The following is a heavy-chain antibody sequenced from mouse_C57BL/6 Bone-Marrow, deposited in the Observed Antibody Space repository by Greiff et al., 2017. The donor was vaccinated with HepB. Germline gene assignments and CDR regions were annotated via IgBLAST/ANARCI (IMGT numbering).Heavy chain of an antibody. CDR1: GFNIKDYY. D-gene: IGHD4-1*01. Sequence: VQLQQSGAELVKPGASVKLSCTASGFNIKDYYMHWVKQRTEQGLEGIGRVDPEDGETKYAPKFQGKATITADTSSTTAYLQLSSLRPEDTAVYDCASPPGNYAMDYWGQGTAVSVSS. CDR3: ASPPGNYAMDY. J-gene: IGHJ4*01. CDR2: VDPEDGET. V-gene: IGHV14-2*01.